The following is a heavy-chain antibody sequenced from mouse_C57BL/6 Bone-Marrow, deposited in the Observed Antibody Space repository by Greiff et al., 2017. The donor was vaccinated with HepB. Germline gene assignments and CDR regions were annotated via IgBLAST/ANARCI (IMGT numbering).Heavy chain of an antibody. Sequence: VKLQESGPELVKPGASVKISCKASGYAFSSSWMNWVKQRPGKGLEWIGRIYPGDGDTNYNGKFKGKATLTADKSSSTAYMQLSSLTSEDSAVYFCARRITTVVGYFDVWGTGTTVTVSS. J-gene: IGHJ1*03. V-gene: IGHV1-82*01. CDR1: GYAFSSSW. D-gene: IGHD1-1*01. CDR3: ARRITTVVGYFDV. CDR2: IYPGDGDT.